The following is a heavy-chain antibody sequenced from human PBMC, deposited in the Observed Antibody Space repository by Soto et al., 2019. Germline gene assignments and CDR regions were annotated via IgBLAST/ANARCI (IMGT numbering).Heavy chain of an antibody. V-gene: IGHV1-69*13. Sequence: SVKVSCKASGGTFSSYAISWVRQAPGQGLEWMGGIIPIFGTANYAQKFQGRVTITADESTSTAYMELSSLRSEDTAEYYCVRDAPAVAWGQGTLVIVSS. CDR2: IIPIFGTA. J-gene: IGHJ1*01. CDR3: VRDAPAVA. D-gene: IGHD6-19*01. CDR1: GGTFSSYA.